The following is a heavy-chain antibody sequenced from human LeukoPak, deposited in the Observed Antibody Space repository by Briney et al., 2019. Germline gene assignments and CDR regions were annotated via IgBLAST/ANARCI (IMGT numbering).Heavy chain of an antibody. CDR3: AKERTRVAGGWT. D-gene: IGHD6-19*01. Sequence: GGSLRLSCAASGFTFSSYWMSWVRQAPGKGLEWVAFIRYDGSNKYYADSVKGRFTISRDNSKNTVYLQMNSLRTEDTAVYYCAKERTRVAGGWTWGQGTLVTVSS. V-gene: IGHV3-30*02. CDR1: GFTFSSYW. J-gene: IGHJ5*02. CDR2: IRYDGSNK.